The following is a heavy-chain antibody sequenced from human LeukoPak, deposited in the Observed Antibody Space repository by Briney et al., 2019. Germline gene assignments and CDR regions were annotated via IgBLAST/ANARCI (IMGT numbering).Heavy chain of an antibody. CDR3: ATDRVYRSSGRSWGFFDY. J-gene: IGHJ4*02. CDR2: FYYENNKM. D-gene: IGHD6-19*01. Sequence: GASVKLSCKISGYSLSDLSIHWVREAPGKGLEWMGGFYYENNKMVYSQKFQGRVTMTEDTSADTAYMELTSLRSEDTAVYFCATDRVYRSSGRSWGFFDYWGEGALVIVSS. V-gene: IGHV1-24*01. CDR1: GYSLSDLS.